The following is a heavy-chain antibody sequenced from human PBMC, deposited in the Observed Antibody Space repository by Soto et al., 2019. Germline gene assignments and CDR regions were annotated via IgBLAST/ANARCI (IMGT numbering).Heavy chain of an antibody. D-gene: IGHD3-3*01. V-gene: IGHV3-23*01. J-gene: IGHJ4*02. CDR1: VFTFSSYA. CDR3: AKAPWPPFGVVHYFEY. Sequence: VGSLRLSCASSVFTFSSYAMSCVRQSPGKGLEWVSAISGSGGSTYYADSVKGRFTISRDNSKNTLYLQMNSLRAEDTAVYYCAKAPWPPFGVVHYFEYWGQGTLVSVS. CDR2: ISGSGGST.